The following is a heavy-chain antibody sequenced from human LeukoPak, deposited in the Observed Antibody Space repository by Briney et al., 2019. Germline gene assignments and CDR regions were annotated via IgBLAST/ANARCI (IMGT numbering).Heavy chain of an antibody. D-gene: IGHD3-3*01. V-gene: IGHV3-23*01. CDR3: AKDQGDDFWSGYYIDY. Sequence: GGSLRLSCAASGFTFSSYAMSWVRQTPGKGLEWVSAISGGGGSTYYADSVRGQFTISRDNSKNTLYLQMNSLRAEDTAVYYCAKDQGDDFWSGYYIDYWGQGTLVIVSS. CDR2: ISGGGGST. J-gene: IGHJ4*02. CDR1: GFTFSSYA.